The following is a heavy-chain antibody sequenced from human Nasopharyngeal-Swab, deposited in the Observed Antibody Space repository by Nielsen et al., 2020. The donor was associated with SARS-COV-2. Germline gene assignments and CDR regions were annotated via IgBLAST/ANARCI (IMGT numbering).Heavy chain of an antibody. V-gene: IGHV3-30-3*01. J-gene: IGHJ6*02. Sequence: GGSLRLSCAASGFTINSFAMHWVPQAPGKGLEWVAVISYDGNNKYYADSVKGRFTISRDNSKNTVYLQMNSLRPEEPAVYYCARDVASGFGELFPLLRGLDIWGHGTTVTVSS. CDR1: GFTINSFA. CDR2: ISYDGNNK. CDR3: ARDVASGFGELFPLLRGLDI. D-gene: IGHD3-10*01.